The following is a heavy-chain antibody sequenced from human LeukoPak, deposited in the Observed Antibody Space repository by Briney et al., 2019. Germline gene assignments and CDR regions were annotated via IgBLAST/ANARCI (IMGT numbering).Heavy chain of an antibody. D-gene: IGHD1-14*01. Sequence: SETLSLTCTVSGGSISSGDYYWSWIRQPPGKGLEWIGYIYYSGCTYYNPSLKSRVTISVDTSKNQFSLKLSSVTAADTAVYYCAGRKPYYFDYWGQGTLVTVSS. CDR3: AGRKPYYFDY. J-gene: IGHJ4*02. CDR1: GGSISSGDYY. V-gene: IGHV4-30-4*01. CDR2: IYYSGCT.